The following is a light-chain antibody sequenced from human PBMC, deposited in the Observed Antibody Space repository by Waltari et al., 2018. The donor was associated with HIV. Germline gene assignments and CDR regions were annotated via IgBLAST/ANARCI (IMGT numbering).Light chain of an antibody. J-gene: IGLJ1*01. CDR1: ALPKQY. CDR2: NDR. Sequence: SYELTQPPSVSVSPGQTARITCSGDALPKQYAYWYQQKPGQAPVVMIYNDREMPSGIPERFSGSSSGTTVTLTISGVQAEDEADYYCQSADSSGTHYVFGTGTKVTVL. CDR3: QSADSSGTHYV. V-gene: IGLV3-25*03.